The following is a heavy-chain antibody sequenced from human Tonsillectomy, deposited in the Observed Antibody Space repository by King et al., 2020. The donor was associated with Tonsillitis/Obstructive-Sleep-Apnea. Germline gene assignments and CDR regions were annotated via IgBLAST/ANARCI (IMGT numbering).Heavy chain of an antibody. CDR3: ARDFRGKYSSSSSAFDI. D-gene: IGHD6-6*01. CDR2: IWYDGSNK. V-gene: IGHV3-33*01. CDR1: GFTFSSYG. Sequence: VQLVESGGGVVQPGRSLRLSCAASGFTFSSYGMHWVRQAPGKGLEWVAVIWYDGSNKYYADSVKGRFTISRDNSKNTLYLQMNSLRAEDTAVYYCARDFRGKYSSSSSAFDIWGQGTMVTVSS. J-gene: IGHJ3*02.